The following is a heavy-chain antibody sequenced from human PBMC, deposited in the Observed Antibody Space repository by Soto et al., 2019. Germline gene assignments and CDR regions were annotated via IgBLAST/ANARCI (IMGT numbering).Heavy chain of an antibody. CDR1: GGTFSSYA. V-gene: IGHV1-69*13. J-gene: IGHJ5*02. CDR3: ARAVDCSSTSCYATNNWFDP. Sequence: SVKVSCKASGGTFSSYAISWVRQAPGQGLEWMGGIIPIFGTANYAQKFQGRVTITADESTSTAYMELSSLRSEDTAVYYCARAVDCSSTSCYATNNWFDPWGHGTLVTVSS. CDR2: IIPIFGTA. D-gene: IGHD2-2*01.